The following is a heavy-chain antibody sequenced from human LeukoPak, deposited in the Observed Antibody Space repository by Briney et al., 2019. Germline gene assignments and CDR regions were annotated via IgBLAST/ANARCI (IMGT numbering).Heavy chain of an antibody. Sequence: AASVKVSCKASGYTFTGYYMHWVRQAPGQGLEWMGWINPNSGVTNYAQKFQGRVTMTRDTSISTAYMELSRLRSDDTAVYYCASGIAGLDFDYWGQGTLVTVSS. CDR1: GYTFTGYY. D-gene: IGHD1-14*01. J-gene: IGHJ4*02. V-gene: IGHV1-2*02. CDR3: ASGIAGLDFDY. CDR2: INPNSGVT.